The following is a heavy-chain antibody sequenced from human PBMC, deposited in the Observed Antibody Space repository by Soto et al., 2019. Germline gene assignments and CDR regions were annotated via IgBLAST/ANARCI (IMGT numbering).Heavy chain of an antibody. CDR1: GYTFTSYG. CDR2: ISAYNGNT. D-gene: IGHD2-2*01. J-gene: IGHJ6*03. CDR3: ARVTRYCSSTSCYYYYYYMDV. Sequence: ASVKVSCKASGYTFTSYGISWVRQAPGQGLEWMGWISAYNGNTNYAQKLQGRVTMTTDTSTSTAYMELRSLRSDDTAVYYCARVTRYCSSTSCYYYYYYMDVWGKGTTVTVSS. V-gene: IGHV1-18*01.